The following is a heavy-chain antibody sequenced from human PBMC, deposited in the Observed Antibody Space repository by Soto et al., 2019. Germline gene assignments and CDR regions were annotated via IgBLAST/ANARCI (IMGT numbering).Heavy chain of an antibody. CDR2: IIPIFGTA. CDR3: ARDDLNNGFWSGYPFDY. V-gene: IGHV1-69*06. J-gene: IGHJ4*02. CDR1: GGTFSSYA. D-gene: IGHD3-3*01. Sequence: QVQLVQSGAEVKKPGSSVKVSCKASGGTFSSYAISWVRQAPGQGLEWMGGIIPIFGTANYAQKFQGRVTMTTDTSTSTAYMELRSLRSDDTAVYYCARDDLNNGFWSGYPFDYWGQGTLVTVSS.